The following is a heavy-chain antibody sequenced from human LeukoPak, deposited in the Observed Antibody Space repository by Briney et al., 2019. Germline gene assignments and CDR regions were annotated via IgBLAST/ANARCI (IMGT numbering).Heavy chain of an antibody. D-gene: IGHD1/OR15-1a*01. V-gene: IGHV1-69*05. CDR2: VISISPTA. J-gene: IGHJ5*02. CDR3: ARGRVSGTTLITWFDT. CDR1: GGTFSSYA. Sequence: EASVKFSCKASGGTFSSYAISWVGQAPRQGLEWLGGVISISPTANYAQKFQDRVTMNMDESTTTAFMELSSLRSDDTAVYYCARGRVSGTTLITWFDTWGQGTLVTVSS.